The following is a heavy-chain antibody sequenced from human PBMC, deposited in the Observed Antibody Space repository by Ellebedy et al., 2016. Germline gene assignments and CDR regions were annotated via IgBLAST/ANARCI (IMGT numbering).Heavy chain of an antibody. V-gene: IGHV3-30*18. D-gene: IGHD6-13*01. CDR1: GFRFSNFG. Sequence: GESLKISCAASGFRFSNFGMHWVRQAPGKGLEWVAVISYAGSAKYYADSVKGRFTISRDNSKNTLFLQMNSLRAEDTAVYYCAKDGGASFNSSWYLDVDSWGQGTLVSVSS. CDR3: AKDGGASFNSSWYLDVDS. J-gene: IGHJ4*02. CDR2: ISYAGSAK.